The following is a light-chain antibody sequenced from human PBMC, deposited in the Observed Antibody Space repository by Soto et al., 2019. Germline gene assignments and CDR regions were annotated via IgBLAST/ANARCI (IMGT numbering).Light chain of an antibody. V-gene: IGKV1-39*01. CDR2: VAS. CDR1: QSINIY. Sequence: DIQMTQPPSSLSASVGDTLIITCRASQSINIYLSWYQQKPGKAPKLLINVASTLQGGVPSRFSGSGSGTEFTLAISSLQPEDSATYYCQQSFSTPQTFGGGTKVDIK. CDR3: QQSFSTPQT. J-gene: IGKJ4*01.